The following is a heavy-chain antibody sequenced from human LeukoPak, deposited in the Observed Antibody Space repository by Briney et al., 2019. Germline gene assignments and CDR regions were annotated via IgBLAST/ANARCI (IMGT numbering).Heavy chain of an antibody. CDR2: INPNSGGT. D-gene: IGHD2-2*01. CDR3: ARDSPTDPPSIVVVPAAIGSVGY. CDR1: GYTFTGYY. V-gene: IGHV1-2*02. Sequence: ASVTVSCKASGYTFTGYYMHWVRQAPGQGLEWMGWINPNSGGTNYAQKFQGRVTMTRDTSISTAYMELSRLRSGDTAVYYCARDSPTDPPSIVVVPAAIGSVGYWGQGTLVTVSS. J-gene: IGHJ4*02.